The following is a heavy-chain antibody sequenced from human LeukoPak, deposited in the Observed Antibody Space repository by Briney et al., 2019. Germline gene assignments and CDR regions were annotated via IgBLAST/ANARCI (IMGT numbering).Heavy chain of an antibody. CDR2: ISGSGGST. J-gene: IGHJ4*02. CDR1: GFTFSSYA. CDR3: ANSRIGTTFDY. Sequence: GGSLRLSCAAPGFTFSSYAMSWVRQAPGKGLEWVSAISGSGGSTYYADSVKGRFTISRDNSKNTLYLQMNSLRAEDTAVYYCANSRIGTTFDYWGQGTLVTVSS. V-gene: IGHV3-23*01. D-gene: IGHD1-14*01.